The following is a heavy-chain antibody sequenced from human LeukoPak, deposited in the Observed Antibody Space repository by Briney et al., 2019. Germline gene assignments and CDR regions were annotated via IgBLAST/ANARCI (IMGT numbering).Heavy chain of an antibody. J-gene: IGHJ6*02. CDR1: GGTFSSYA. CDR2: IIPILGIA. V-gene: IGHV1-69*04. D-gene: IGHD1-20*01. Sequence: GASVKVSCKASGGTFSSYAISWVRQAPGQGLEWMGRIIPILGIANYAQKFQGRATITADKSTSTAYMELSSLRSEDTAVYYCARSAKGIYYYYGMDVWGQGTTVTVSS. CDR3: ARSAKGIYYYYGMDV.